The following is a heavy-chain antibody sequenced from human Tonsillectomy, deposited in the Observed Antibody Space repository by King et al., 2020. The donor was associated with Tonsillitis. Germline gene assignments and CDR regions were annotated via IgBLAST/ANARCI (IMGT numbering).Heavy chain of an antibody. CDR3: AKDIVVVVAPSLQH. J-gene: IGHJ1*01. CDR1: GFTFSSYA. CDR2: ISGSGGST. D-gene: IGHD2-15*01. Sequence: VQLVESGEGLVQPGGSLRLSCAASGFTFSSYAMSWVRQAPGKGMEWVSAISGSGGSTYYADSVKGRFTISRDNSKNTLYLQMNSLRAEDTAVYYCAKDIVVVVAPSLQHWGQGTLVTVSS. V-gene: IGHV3-23*04.